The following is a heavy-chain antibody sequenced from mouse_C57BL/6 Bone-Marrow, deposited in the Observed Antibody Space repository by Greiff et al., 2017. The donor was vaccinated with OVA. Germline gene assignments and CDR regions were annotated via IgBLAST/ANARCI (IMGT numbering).Heavy chain of an antibody. J-gene: IGHJ2*01. CDR1: GYTFTDYE. D-gene: IGHD4-1*01. V-gene: IGHV1-15*01. Sequence: QVQLQQSGAELVRPGASVTLSCKASGYTFTDYEMHWVKQTPVHGLEWIGAIDPETGGTAYNQKFKGKAILTADKYSSTAYMELRSLTNEDSAFYYCTRRALTGPFDYWGQGTTLTVSS. CDR3: TRRALTGPFDY. CDR2: IDPETGGT.